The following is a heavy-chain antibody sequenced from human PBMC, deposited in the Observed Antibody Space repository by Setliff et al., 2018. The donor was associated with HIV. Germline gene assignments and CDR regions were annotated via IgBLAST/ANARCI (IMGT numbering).Heavy chain of an antibody. CDR3: ARSSRTSPYWFDY. V-gene: IGHV4-59*08. J-gene: IGHJ4*02. CDR1: GGSISSYY. D-gene: IGHD6-6*01. CDR2: VYYTGST. Sequence: PSETLSLTCTVSGGSISSYYWSWIRQPPGKGLEWIGYVYYTGSTNYNPSLKSRVTISIDTSKNQFSLKLSSVTAADTAVYYCARSSRTSPYWFDYWGQG.